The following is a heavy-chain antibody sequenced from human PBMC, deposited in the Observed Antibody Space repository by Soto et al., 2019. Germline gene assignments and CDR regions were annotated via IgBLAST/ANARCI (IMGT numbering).Heavy chain of an antibody. Sequence: PSGTVSLSFSLCSWCFIGDDWGWIRQPPGKGLECIVEINHSGSTNYNPSLKSRVTISVDTSKNQFSLKLSSVTAADTAVYYCARGYGYSYGPNWFDPWGQGTLVTVSS. V-gene: IGHV4-34*01. CDR1: SWCFIGDD. CDR2: INHSGST. CDR3: ARGYGYSYGPNWFDP. D-gene: IGHD5-18*01. J-gene: IGHJ5*02.